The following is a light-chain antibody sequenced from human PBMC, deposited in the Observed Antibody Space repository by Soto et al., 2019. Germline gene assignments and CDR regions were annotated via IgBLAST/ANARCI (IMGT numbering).Light chain of an antibody. Sequence: QSALTQPASVSGSPGQSITISCTGTSSDVGGYNYVSWFQQHPGKAPKLMIYVVSNRPSGISNRFSGSKSGNTASLTISGFQAEDEADYYCSSYTTSSSWVFGGGTQLTVL. CDR1: SSDVGGYNY. V-gene: IGLV2-14*01. CDR2: VVS. J-gene: IGLJ3*02. CDR3: SSYTTSSSWV.